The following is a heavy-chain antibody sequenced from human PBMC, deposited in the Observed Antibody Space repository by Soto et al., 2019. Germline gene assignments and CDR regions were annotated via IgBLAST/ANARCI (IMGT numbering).Heavy chain of an antibody. D-gene: IGHD2-15*01. J-gene: IGHJ1*01. CDR2: ISGSGGST. CDR3: ALPPYLYCSGGSCYYRAEYFQH. V-gene: IGHV3-23*01. Sequence: GSLRLSCAASGFTFSSYAMSWVRQAPGKGLEWVSSISGSGGSTYYADSVKGRFTISRDNSKNTLYLQMNSLRAEDTAVYYCALPPYLYCSGGSCYYRAEYFQHWGQGTLVTVSS. CDR1: GFTFSSYA.